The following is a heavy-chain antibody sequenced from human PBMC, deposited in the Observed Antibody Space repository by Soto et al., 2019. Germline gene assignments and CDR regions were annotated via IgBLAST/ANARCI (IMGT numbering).Heavy chain of an antibody. CDR2: IYSSGTT. V-gene: IGHV4-4*07. Sequence: PSETLSLTCTVSGGSINSYYWSWIRQPAGKGLEWIGRIYSSGTTNYNPSLKSRVTMSVDTSKNQLSLRLTSVTAADTAIYYCATRITVFGLLIPPFDPWCQGTQVTVS. J-gene: IGHJ5*02. CDR1: GGSINSYY. D-gene: IGHD3-3*01. CDR3: ATRITVFGLLIPPFDP.